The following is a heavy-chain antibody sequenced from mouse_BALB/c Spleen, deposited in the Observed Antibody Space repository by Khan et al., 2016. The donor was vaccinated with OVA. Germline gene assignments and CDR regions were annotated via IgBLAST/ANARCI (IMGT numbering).Heavy chain of an antibody. CDR1: GYSFTSYY. CDR2: IDPFSGGI. J-gene: IGHJ3*01. Sequence: VQLQQSGPELMKPGASVKISCTASGYSFTSYYIHWILQSPGKSLEWIGFIDPFSGGITYNQKFKGKAPLTVDKSSSQANIYFRNMTSKDSAVYIGTSNGYVAWFTYCEQGSLVAVSA. V-gene: IGHV1-31*01. CDR3: TSNGYVAWFTY. D-gene: IGHD2-2*01.